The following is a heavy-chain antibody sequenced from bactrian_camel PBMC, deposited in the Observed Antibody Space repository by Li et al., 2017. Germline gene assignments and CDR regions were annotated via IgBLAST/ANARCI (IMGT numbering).Heavy chain of an antibody. CDR2: IISDDDT. V-gene: IGHV3S53*01. D-gene: IGHD3*01. CDR3: NSGAKGYSHPDVCVGDY. J-gene: IGHJ4*01. CDR1: GYAAKTCS. Sequence: HVQLVESGGGSVQAGGSLKLSCAASGYAAKTCSWNWYRQSPGKEREWVSTIISDDDTTYAPSVRGRFTISRDSAKHTVYLQMNSLKPEDTALYFCNSGAKGYSHPDVCVGDYWGQGTQVTVS.